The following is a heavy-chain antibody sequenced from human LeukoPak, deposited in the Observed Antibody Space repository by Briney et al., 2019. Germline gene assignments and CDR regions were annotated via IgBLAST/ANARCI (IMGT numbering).Heavy chain of an antibody. Sequence: ASVKVSCKASGYTFTSYAMNWVRQAPGQGLEWMGWINTNTGNTTYAQGFTGRFVFSLDTSVSTVYLQISSLKAEDTAVYYCARDYRSWSLWDWFDPWGQGTLVTVSS. D-gene: IGHD6-6*01. J-gene: IGHJ5*02. V-gene: IGHV7-4-1*02. CDR3: ARDYRSWSLWDWFDP. CDR2: INTNTGNT. CDR1: GYTFTSYA.